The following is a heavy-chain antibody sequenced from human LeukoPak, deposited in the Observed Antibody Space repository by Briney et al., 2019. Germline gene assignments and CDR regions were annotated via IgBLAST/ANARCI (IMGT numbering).Heavy chain of an antibody. D-gene: IGHD4-17*01. CDR3: ARVNYDDYYNWFDP. CDR1: GGSISSYY. V-gene: IGHV4-59*01. CDR2: IYYSGST. J-gene: IGHJ5*02. Sequence: SETLSLTCTVPGGSISSYYWSWIRQPPGKGLEWIGNIYYSGSTNYNSSLKSRVSISVDTSKNQFSLKLSAVTAADTAIYYCARVNYDDYYNWFDPWGQGTLVTVSS.